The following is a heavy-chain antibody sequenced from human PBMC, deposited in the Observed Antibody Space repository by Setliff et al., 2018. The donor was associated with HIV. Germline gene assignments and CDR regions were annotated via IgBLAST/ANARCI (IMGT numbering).Heavy chain of an antibody. V-gene: IGHV4-39*07. D-gene: IGHD1-26*01. J-gene: IGHJ4*02. CDR3: ARVPHRVVGTTTLLYHFDY. CDR1: GVSTSSSNYY. CDR2: ISYTGRT. Sequence: KTSETLSLTCTVSGVSTSSSNYYWGWIRQPPGKGLDWIGYISYTGRTYYNPSLKSRVTISVDTTTNQVSLQVNSVTAVDTAVYYCARVPHRVVGTTTLLYHFDYWGLGTLVTVSS.